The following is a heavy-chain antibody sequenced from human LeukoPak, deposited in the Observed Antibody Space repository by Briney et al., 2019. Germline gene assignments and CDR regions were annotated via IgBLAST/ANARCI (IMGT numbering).Heavy chain of an antibody. D-gene: IGHD6-19*01. CDR3: AGERGEEYSSGWYKTNYFYN. Sequence: PSETLSLTCAVYGGSFSGHYWSWTRQPPGKGLEWIGEIHPSGSTSYNPSLKSRVTISVDTSKNQISLKLTSVTGADTAVYYCAGERGEEYSSGWYKTNYFYNWGQGIRVTVSS. V-gene: IGHV4-34*01. J-gene: IGHJ4*02. CDR2: IHPSGST. CDR1: GGSFSGHY.